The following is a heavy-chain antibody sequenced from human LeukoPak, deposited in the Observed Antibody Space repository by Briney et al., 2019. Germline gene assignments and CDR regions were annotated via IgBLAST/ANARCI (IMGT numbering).Heavy chain of an antibody. CDR2: INPNSGGT. Sequence: ASVKVSCKASGYTFTGYYMHWVRQAPGQGLEWMGWINPNSGGTNYAQKFQGWVTMTRDTSISTAYMELSSLGSDDTAVYYCARDRDTIPTTDAGGDHFHYWGQGTLVTVSS. CDR1: GYTFTGYY. CDR3: ARDRDTIPTTDAGGDHFHY. J-gene: IGHJ4*02. V-gene: IGHV1-2*04. D-gene: IGHD1-1*01.